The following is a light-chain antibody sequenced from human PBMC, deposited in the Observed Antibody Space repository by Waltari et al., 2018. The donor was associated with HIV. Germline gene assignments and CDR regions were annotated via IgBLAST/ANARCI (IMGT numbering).Light chain of an antibody. CDR1: QSISSH. V-gene: IGKV3-15*01. Sequence: TQSPSFLSASVGDRVTVSCRASQSISSHLAWFQQKPGQGSRLLIYGASTRATGIPARFSGSGSGTEFTLTISSLQSEDFAVYYCQQYNNWPPITFGQGTRLEIK. CDR2: GAS. J-gene: IGKJ5*01. CDR3: QQYNNWPPIT.